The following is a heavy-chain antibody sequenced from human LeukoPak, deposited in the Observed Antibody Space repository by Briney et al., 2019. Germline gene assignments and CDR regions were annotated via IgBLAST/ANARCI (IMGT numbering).Heavy chain of an antibody. D-gene: IGHD4-23*01. CDR2: INPSGGST. V-gene: IGHV1-46*01. Sequence: ASVKVSCKASGYTFTSYYMHWVRQAPGQGLEWMGIINPSGGSTSYARKFQGRVTMTRDTSTSTVYMELSSLRSEDTAVYYCAVPLVTGALDIWGQGTMVTVSS. J-gene: IGHJ3*02. CDR3: AVPLVTGALDI. CDR1: GYTFTSYY.